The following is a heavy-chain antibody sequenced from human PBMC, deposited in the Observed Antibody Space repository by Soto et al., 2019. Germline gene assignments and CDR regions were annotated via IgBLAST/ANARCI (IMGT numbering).Heavy chain of an antibody. D-gene: IGHD3-9*01. V-gene: IGHV3-30*18. CDR1: GFTFSSYG. CDR2: ISYDGSNK. CDR3: AKDKGYDILTGLGYYGMDV. Sequence: PWGSLGLSCAASGFTFSSYGMHWVRQAPGKGLEWVAVISYDGSNKYYADSVKGRFTISRDNSKNTLYLQMNSLRAEDTAVYYCAKDKGYDILTGLGYYGMDVWGQGTTVTVSS. J-gene: IGHJ6*02.